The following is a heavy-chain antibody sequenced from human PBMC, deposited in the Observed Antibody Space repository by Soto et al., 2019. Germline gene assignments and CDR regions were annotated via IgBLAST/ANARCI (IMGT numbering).Heavy chain of an antibody. V-gene: IGHV3-74*01. CDR3: LRTSLVVAAATREDY. Sequence: EVQLVESGGGLVQPGGSLRLSCAASGFTFSSYWMHWVRQAPGKGLVWVSRINSDGSSTSYADSVKGRFTISRDNAKNTLDLQMNRLRAGDTAVYYCLRTSLVVAAATREDYWGQGTLVTVSS. CDR2: INSDGSST. J-gene: IGHJ4*02. CDR1: GFTFSSYW. D-gene: IGHD2-15*01.